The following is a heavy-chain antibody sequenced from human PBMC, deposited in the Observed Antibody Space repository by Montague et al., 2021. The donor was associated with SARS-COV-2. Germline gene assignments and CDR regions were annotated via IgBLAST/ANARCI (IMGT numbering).Heavy chain of an antibody. Sequence: TLSLTCTVSGGSISSGSYYWSWIRQPAGKGLEWIGRTYTSGSTNYNPSLKSRVTISVDTSKNQFSLKLSSVTAADTAVYYCAREAGVALGIAAAGPMVYYGMDVWGQGTTVTVSS. D-gene: IGHD6-13*01. CDR1: GGSISSGSYY. J-gene: IGHJ6*02. CDR3: AREAGVALGIAAAGPMVYYGMDV. CDR2: TYTSGST. V-gene: IGHV4-61*02.